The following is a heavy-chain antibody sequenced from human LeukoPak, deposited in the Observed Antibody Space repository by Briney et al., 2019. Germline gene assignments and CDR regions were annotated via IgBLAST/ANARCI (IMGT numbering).Heavy chain of an antibody. CDR2: ISGIAGTI. CDR1: GFTFSEYY. CDR3: ARHLSAVAYFDY. J-gene: IGHJ4*02. Sequence: GGSLRLSCAGSGFTFSEYYMSWIRQAPGKGLEWISYISGIAGTIKYADSVKGRFTISRDNAKNSLYLQMNSLRVDDTAVYYCARHLSAVAYFDYWGQGTLVTVSS. D-gene: IGHD6-19*01. V-gene: IGHV3-11*04.